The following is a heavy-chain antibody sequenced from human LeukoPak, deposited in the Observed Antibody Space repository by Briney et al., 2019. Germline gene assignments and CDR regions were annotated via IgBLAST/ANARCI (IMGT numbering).Heavy chain of an antibody. J-gene: IGHJ5*02. CDR3: AKAGIVVVPAATYWFDP. V-gene: IGHV3-23*01. CDR1: GFTFSSYA. Sequence: PGGSLRLSCAASGFTFSSYAMHWVRQAPGKGLEWVSAISGSGGSTYYADSVKGRFTISRDNSKNTLYLQMNSLRAEDTAVYYCAKAGIVVVPAATYWFDPWGQGTLVTVSS. D-gene: IGHD2-2*01. CDR2: ISGSGGST.